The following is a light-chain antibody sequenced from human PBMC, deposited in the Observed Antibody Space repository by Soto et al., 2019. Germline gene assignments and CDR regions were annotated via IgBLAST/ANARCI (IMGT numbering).Light chain of an antibody. Sequence: DIQMTQSPSSLSASVGDRVTMTCRASQSISTFLNWYQHKPGKAPKLLIYTASSFQSGVPSRFSGSGSGTDFTLTISSLQPEDFATYFCQQSHSIPWTFGQGTKVDIK. V-gene: IGKV1-39*01. CDR2: TAS. J-gene: IGKJ1*01. CDR3: QQSHSIPWT. CDR1: QSISTF.